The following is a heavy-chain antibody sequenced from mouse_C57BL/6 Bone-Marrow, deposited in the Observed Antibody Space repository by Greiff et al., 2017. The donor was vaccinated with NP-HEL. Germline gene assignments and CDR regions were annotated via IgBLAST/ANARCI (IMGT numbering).Heavy chain of an antibody. V-gene: IGHV14-4*01. CDR3: TPLYYGYDVWCAY. CDR1: GFNFKDDY. D-gene: IGHD2-2*01. J-gene: IGHJ3*01. CDR2: IDPENGDT. Sequence: EVQLQQSGAELVRPGASVKLSCTASGFNFKDDYMHWVKQRPEQGLEWIGWIDPENGDTEYASKFQGQATITADTSSNTAYLQLSRLTTEDTAVYYWTPLYYGYDVWCAYGGQGTLVTVSA.